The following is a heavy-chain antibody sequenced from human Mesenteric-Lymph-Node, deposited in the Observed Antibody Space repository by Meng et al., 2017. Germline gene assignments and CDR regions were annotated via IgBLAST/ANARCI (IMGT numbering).Heavy chain of an antibody. CDR3: ARKEVTKANFDY. Sequence: QVQLVESGGGVVQPGRSLRLSCAASGFTFSSYAMHWVRQAPGKGLEWVAVISYDGSNKYYADSVKGRFTISRDNSKNTLYLQMNSLGAEDTAVYYCARKEVTKANFDYWGQGTLVTVSS. J-gene: IGHJ4*02. CDR1: GFTFSSYA. V-gene: IGHV3-30*07. D-gene: IGHD2-21*02. CDR2: ISYDGSNK.